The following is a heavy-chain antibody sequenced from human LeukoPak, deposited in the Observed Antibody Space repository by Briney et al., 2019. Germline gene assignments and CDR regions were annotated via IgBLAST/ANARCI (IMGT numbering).Heavy chain of an antibody. CDR1: GYNFVNYW. D-gene: IGHD2-2*01. CDR2: VFPRDSET. V-gene: IGHV5-51*01. Sequence: GESLKISCRTSGYNFVNYWIHWVRQMPGKGLEWMGIVFPRDSETRYNPSFKGQVAISADKSVSTAYLQWSTLKASDSATYFCAMPRASRILGPDYWGQGTQVTVSA. J-gene: IGHJ4*02. CDR3: AMPRASRILGPDY.